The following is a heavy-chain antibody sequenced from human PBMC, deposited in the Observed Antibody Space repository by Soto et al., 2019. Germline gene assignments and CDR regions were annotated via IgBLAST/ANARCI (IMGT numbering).Heavy chain of an antibody. CDR2: INHSGST. J-gene: IGHJ4*02. D-gene: IGHD2-15*01. CDR1: GGSFSGYY. Sequence: PSETLSLTCAVYGGSFSGYYWSWIRQPPGKGLEWIGEINHSGSTNYNPSLKSRVTISVDTSKNQFSLKLSSVTAADTAVYYCARGPEGYCIGGSCPLKYWGQGTLVTVSS. CDR3: ARGPEGYCIGGSCPLKY. V-gene: IGHV4-34*01.